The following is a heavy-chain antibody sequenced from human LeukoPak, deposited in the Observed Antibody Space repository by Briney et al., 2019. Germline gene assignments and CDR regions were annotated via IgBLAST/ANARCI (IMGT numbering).Heavy chain of an antibody. J-gene: IGHJ4*02. D-gene: IGHD5-18*01. CDR2: ISSSSSYI. V-gene: IGHV3-21*01. CDR3: ASYPSGYSYGYGY. CDR1: GYSFTSYW. Sequence: GESLKISCKGSGYSFTSYWIGWVRQAPGKGLGWVSSISSSSSYIYYADSVKGRFTISRDNAKNSLYLQMNSLRAEDTAVYYCASYPSGYSYGYGYWGQGTLVTVSS.